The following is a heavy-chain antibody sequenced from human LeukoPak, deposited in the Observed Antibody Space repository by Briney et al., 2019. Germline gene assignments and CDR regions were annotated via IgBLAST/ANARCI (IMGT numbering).Heavy chain of an antibody. CDR1: GFTVSSNY. J-gene: IGHJ4*02. CDR2: IDSGGRK. D-gene: IGHD3-10*01. V-gene: IGHV3-66*01. Sequence: PGGSLRLSCAASGFTVSSNYMSWVRQAPGKGLEWVSVIDSGGRKKYAESVKGRFTISRDNSKNTVYLQMNSLRGEDTAVYYCAKLVGGSCYNSVDYWGQGTLVTVSS. CDR3: AKLVGGSCYNSVDY.